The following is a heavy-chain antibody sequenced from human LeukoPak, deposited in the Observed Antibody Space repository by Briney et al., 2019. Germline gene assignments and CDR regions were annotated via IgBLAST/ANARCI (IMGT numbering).Heavy chain of an antibody. CDR2: IYTSGST. D-gene: IGHD4-17*01. CDR3: ASARVTTHFDY. V-gene: IGHV4-4*07. J-gene: IGHJ4*02. CDR1: GGSISSYY. Sequence: SETLSLTCTVSGGSISSYYWSLIRQPAGKGLEWIGRIYTSGSTNYNPSLKSRVTMSVDTSKNLFSLKLSSVTAADTVVYYCASARVTTHFDYWGQGTLVTVSS.